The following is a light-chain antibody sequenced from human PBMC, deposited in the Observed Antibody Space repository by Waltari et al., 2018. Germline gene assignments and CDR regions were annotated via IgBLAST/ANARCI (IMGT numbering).Light chain of an antibody. J-gene: IGLJ3*02. CDR1: SSNTGATVD. CDR2: RNR. V-gene: IGLV1-40*01. Sequence: QSVLTQPPSVSGAPGQRVTIPCAGRSSNTGATVDVHWYQQLPGSAPKLLIFRNRNRPSGVPERFSGSTSGTSASLAITGLQAEDEADYYCQSYDTGLSAWVFGGGTKVTVL. CDR3: QSYDTGLSAWV.